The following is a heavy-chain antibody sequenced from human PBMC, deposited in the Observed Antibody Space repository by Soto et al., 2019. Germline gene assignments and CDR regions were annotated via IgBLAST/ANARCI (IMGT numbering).Heavy chain of an antibody. CDR1: GGTFSSYT. CDR3: ASVTGTTMSHWFDP. CDR2: IIPILGIA. J-gene: IGHJ5*02. Sequence: QVQLVQSGAEVKKPGSSVKVSCKASGGTFSSYTISWVRQAPGQGLEWMGRIIPILGIANYAQKFQGRVTITADKSTSTAYMELSSLRSEDTAVYYCASVTGTTMSHWFDPWGQGTLVTVSS. D-gene: IGHD1-7*01. V-gene: IGHV1-69*02.